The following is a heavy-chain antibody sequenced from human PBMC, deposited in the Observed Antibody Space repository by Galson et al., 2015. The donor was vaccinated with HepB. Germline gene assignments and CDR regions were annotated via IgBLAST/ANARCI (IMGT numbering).Heavy chain of an antibody. CDR1: GGSISSSSYY. CDR3: ARGFSHWFDP. Sequence: ETLSLTCTVSGGSISSSSYYWGWIRQPPGRGLEWIGSVYYSGSTYYNPSLKSRVTISVDTSKNQFSLKLSSVTAADTAVYYCARGFSHWFDPWGQGTLVTVSS. J-gene: IGHJ5*02. V-gene: IGHV4-39*01. CDR2: VYYSGST.